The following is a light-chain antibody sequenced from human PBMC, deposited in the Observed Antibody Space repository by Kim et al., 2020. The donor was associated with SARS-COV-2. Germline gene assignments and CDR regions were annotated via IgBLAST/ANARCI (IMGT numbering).Light chain of an antibody. Sequence: QRVTSSCTGSSSNIGAGYGVHWYQQLPGTAPKLLMYSNNHRPSGVPDRFSGSKSGTSASLAITGLQAEDEADYYCHSYDTSLSEGVFGGGTQLTVL. CDR1: SSNIGAGYG. J-gene: IGLJ3*02. CDR3: HSYDTSLSEGV. V-gene: IGLV1-40*01. CDR2: SNN.